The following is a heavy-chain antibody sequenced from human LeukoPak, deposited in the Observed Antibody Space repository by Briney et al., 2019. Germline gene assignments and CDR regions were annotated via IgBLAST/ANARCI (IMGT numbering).Heavy chain of an antibody. V-gene: IGHV4-4*02. CDR1: TGSISSDNW. CDR2: ISHRGST. D-gene: IGHD1-26*01. Sequence: SGTLSLTCAVSTGSISSDNWWSWVRQPPGKGLEWIGEISHRGSTNYNPSLKRRVTISVDKSKNQFSLNLSSVTAADTATYYCRGSGSSGGAYSDYWGQGTLVTVSS. CDR3: RGSGSSGGAYSDY. J-gene: IGHJ4*02.